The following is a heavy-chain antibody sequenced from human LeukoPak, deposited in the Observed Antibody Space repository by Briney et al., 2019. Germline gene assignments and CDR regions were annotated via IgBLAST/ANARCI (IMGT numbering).Heavy chain of an antibody. CDR3: AKGISSVYYYGMDV. D-gene: IGHD6-6*01. CDR1: GFTFSSYG. CDR2: ISYDGSNK. V-gene: IGHV3-30*18. J-gene: IGHJ6*04. Sequence: GGSLRLSCAASGFTFSSYGMHWVRQAPGKGLEWVAVISYDGSNKYYADSVKGRFTISRDNSKNTLYLQMNSLRAEDTAVYYCAKGISSVYYYGMDVWGKGTTVTVSS.